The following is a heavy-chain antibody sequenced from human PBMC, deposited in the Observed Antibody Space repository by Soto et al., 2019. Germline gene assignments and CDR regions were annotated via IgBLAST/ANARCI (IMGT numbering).Heavy chain of an antibody. Sequence: GASVKVSCKASGYTFTSYGISWVRQAPGQGLEWMGWISAYNGNTNYAQKLQGRVTMTTDTSTSTAYMELRSLRSDDTAVYYCARVPRDSSGYWYFDYWGQGTLVTVSS. CDR3: ARVPRDSSGYWYFDY. CDR2: ISAYNGNT. D-gene: IGHD3-22*01. V-gene: IGHV1-18*01. J-gene: IGHJ4*02. CDR1: GYTFTSYG.